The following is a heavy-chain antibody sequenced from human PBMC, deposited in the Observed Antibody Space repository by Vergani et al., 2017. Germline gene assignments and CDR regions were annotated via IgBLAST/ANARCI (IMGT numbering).Heavy chain of an antibody. V-gene: IGHV3-74*01. CDR1: GFTFSNNW. CDR3: GRELGIP. J-gene: IGHJ5*02. Sequence: EVQLVESGGGLVQPWGSLRLSCAGSGFTFSNNWMHWVRQAPGKGLEWVSRINSDGSSTSYADSVKGRFTISRDNAKNTLYLQMNSLRAEDTAVYYCGRELGIPWGQGTLVTVSS. D-gene: IGHD3-16*01. CDR2: INSDGSST.